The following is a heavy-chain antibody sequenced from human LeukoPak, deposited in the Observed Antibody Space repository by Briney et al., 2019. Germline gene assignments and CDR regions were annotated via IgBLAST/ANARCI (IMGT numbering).Heavy chain of an antibody. D-gene: IGHD1-26*01. CDR1: GFIFSTYS. Sequence: GGSLRLSCTASGFIFSTYSMIWVRQAPGKGLEWVSSISSTSGNKYYADSVKGRFTISRDNARNSLYLQMNSLTAEDTAVYYCARDPYSGAYGNTYYYYMDVWGKGTTVTISS. J-gene: IGHJ6*03. V-gene: IGHV3-21*01. CDR2: ISSTSGNK. CDR3: ARDPYSGAYGNTYYYYMDV.